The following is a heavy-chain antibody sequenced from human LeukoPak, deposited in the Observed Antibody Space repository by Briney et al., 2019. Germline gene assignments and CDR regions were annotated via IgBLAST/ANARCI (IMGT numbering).Heavy chain of an antibody. J-gene: IGHJ6*02. CDR1: GFTVSSNY. CDR3: AKDQPYYYDSSGSYGMDV. CDR2: IYSGGST. D-gene: IGHD3-22*01. Sequence: GGSLRLSCAASGFTVSSNYMSWVRQAPGKGLEWVSVIYSGGSTYYADSVKGRFTISRDNSKNTLYLQMNSLRAEDTAVYYCAKDQPYYYDSSGSYGMDVWGQGTTVTVSS. V-gene: IGHV3-53*01.